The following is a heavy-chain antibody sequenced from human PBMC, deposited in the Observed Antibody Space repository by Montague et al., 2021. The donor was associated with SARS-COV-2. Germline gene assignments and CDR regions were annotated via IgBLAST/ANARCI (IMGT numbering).Heavy chain of an antibody. J-gene: IGHJ4*02. V-gene: IGHV4-4*02. D-gene: IGHD3-10*01. Sequence: SETLSLTCAVSGGSISSSNWWRWVRQPPGKGLEWIGEIYHSGSTNYSPSLKSRVTISVGKSRNQFSLKLSSVTAADTAVYYCASRGAGWFGSNPERFDYWGQGTLVTVAS. CDR3: ASRGAGWFGSNPERFDY. CDR1: GGSISSSNW. CDR2: IYHSGST.